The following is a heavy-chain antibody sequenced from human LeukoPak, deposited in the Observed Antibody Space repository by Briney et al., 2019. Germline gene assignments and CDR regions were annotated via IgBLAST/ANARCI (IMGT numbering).Heavy chain of an antibody. Sequence: PSETLSLTCTVSGGSISSSSYYWGWIRQPPGKGLEWIGSIYYSGSTYYNPSLKSRVTISVDTSKNQFSLKLSSVTAADTAVYYCARGRGGVDIVWVWFDYWGQGTLVTVSS. D-gene: IGHD5-12*01. J-gene: IGHJ4*02. CDR3: ARGRGGVDIVWVWFDY. CDR2: IYYSGST. V-gene: IGHV4-39*07. CDR1: GGSISSSSYY.